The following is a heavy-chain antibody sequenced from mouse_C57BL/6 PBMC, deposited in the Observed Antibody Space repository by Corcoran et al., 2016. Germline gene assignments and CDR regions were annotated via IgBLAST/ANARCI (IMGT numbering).Heavy chain of an antibody. CDR2: INPNNGGT. CDR3: ARYVPSSFYFDY. V-gene: IGHV1-26*01. Sequence: EVQLQQSGPELVKPGASVKISCKASGYTFTDYYMNWVKQSHGKSLEWIGDINPNNGGTSYNQKFKGKATLTVDKSSSTAYMELRSLTSEDSAVYYCARYVPSSFYFDYWGQGTTLTVSS. J-gene: IGHJ2*01. D-gene: IGHD1-1*01. CDR1: GYTFTDYY.